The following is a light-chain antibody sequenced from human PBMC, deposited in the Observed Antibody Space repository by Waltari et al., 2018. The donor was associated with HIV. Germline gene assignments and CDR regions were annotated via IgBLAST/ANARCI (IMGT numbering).Light chain of an antibody. CDR2: GAS. CDR3: QHYGSPPFT. J-gene: IGKJ3*01. V-gene: IGKV3-20*01. CDR1: QNVSSTY. Sequence: EIVLTQSPATLSLSPWERAALSCRASQNVSSTYLAWYQQKLGQTPRLLIYGASTRAAGIPDRFSGSGSGTDFTLTITRLEPEDFAVYYCQHYGSPPFTFGPGTKLEIK.